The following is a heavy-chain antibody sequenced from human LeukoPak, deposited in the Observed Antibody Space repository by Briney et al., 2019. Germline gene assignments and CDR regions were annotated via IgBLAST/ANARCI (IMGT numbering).Heavy chain of an antibody. Sequence: GGSLRLSCAASGFTLSSYSMNWVRQAPGKGLEWVSSISSSGGYIYYADSVEGRFTISRDNAKNSLFLQMNSLRAEDTAVYYCARRPGSYYYYYYMDVWGKGTTVTISS. CDR1: GFTLSSYS. CDR3: ARRPGSYYYYYYMDV. V-gene: IGHV3-21*01. J-gene: IGHJ6*03. D-gene: IGHD3-10*01. CDR2: ISSSGGYI.